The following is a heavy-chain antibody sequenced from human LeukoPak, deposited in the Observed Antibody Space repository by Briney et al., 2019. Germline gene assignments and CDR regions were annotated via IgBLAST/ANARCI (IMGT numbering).Heavy chain of an antibody. CDR1: GGSISSGSYC. D-gene: IGHD3-3*01. CDR2: IYTSGMS. J-gene: IGHJ3*02. V-gene: IGHV4-61*02. Sequence: PSETLSLTCTVSGGSISSGSYCWRWIRQPAGKGLEWIGRIYTSGMSNYSPSLESRVTISVDTSKNQFSLKLSSVTGADTAVYYCARSWGIFGVVRYAFDIWGQGTMVTVSS. CDR3: ARSWGIFGVVRYAFDI.